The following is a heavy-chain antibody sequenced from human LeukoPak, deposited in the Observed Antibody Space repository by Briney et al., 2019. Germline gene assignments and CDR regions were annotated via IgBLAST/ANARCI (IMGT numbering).Heavy chain of an antibody. CDR1: GYSISSGYC. Sequence: SETLSLTCTVSGYSISSGYCWGWIRQPPGKGLEWIGSIYHSGSTYYNPSLKSRVTISVDTSKNQFSLKQSSVSAADTAVYYCASDYGGNLGQGTLVSVSS. V-gene: IGHV4-38-2*02. D-gene: IGHD4-23*01. CDR3: ASDYGGN. CDR2: IYHSGST. J-gene: IGHJ4*02.